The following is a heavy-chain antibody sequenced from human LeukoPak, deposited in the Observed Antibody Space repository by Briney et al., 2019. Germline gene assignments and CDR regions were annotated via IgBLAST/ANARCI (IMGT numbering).Heavy chain of an antibody. CDR1: GGTFSNYA. Sequence: GASVKVSCKASGGTFSNYAISWVRQAPGQGLEWMGGIIPVFGTANYAQKFQGRVTITTDESTSTAYMELSSLRSEDTAVYYCAKDPPTLFRSAASWGVDYWGQGTLVTVSS. D-gene: IGHD2-2*01. J-gene: IGHJ4*02. CDR3: AKDPPTLFRSAASWGVDY. CDR2: IIPVFGTA. V-gene: IGHV1-69*05.